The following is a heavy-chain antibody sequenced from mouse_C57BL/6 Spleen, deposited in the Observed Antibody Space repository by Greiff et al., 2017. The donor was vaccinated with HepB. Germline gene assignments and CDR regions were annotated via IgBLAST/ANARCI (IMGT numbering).Heavy chain of an antibody. D-gene: IGHD2-3*01. Sequence: QVQLQQSGPGLVQPSQSLSITCTVSGFSLTSYGVHWVRQSPGKGLEWLGVIWRGGSTDYNAAFMSRLSITKDNSKSQVFFKMNSLQADDTAIYYCAKNGDGYPRLFAYWGQGTLVTVSA. CDR1: GFSLTSYG. J-gene: IGHJ3*01. V-gene: IGHV2-5*01. CDR3: AKNGDGYPRLFAY. CDR2: IWRGGST.